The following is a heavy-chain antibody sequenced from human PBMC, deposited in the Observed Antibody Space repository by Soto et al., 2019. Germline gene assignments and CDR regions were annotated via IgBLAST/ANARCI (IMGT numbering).Heavy chain of an antibody. J-gene: IGHJ3*02. V-gene: IGHV3-53*01. Sequence: EVQLVESGGGLIKPGGSLRLLCAASGLSVTANYMTWVRQAPGKGLEWLSIIYRGGGTYYADSLKGRAIISRDGSRNMVFRHMNSLTAEDAGGYYCARRDDSETFDIWGRGTAVNVSS. CDR1: GLSVTANY. D-gene: IGHD5-18*01. CDR2: IYRGGGT. CDR3: ARRDDSETFDI.